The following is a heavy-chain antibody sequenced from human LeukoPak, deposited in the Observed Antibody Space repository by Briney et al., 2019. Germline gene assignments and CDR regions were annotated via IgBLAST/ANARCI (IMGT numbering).Heavy chain of an antibody. D-gene: IGHD2-2*02. Sequence: PGGSLRLSRAASGFTFSGSAMHWVRQASGKGLEWVGRIRSKANSYATAYAASVKGRFTISRDDSKNTAYLQMNSLKTEDTAVYYCTRLVVPAAIESIAAAGTGYWGQGTLVTVSS. CDR1: GFTFSGSA. J-gene: IGHJ4*02. CDR3: TRLVVPAAIESIAAAGTGY. V-gene: IGHV3-73*01. CDR2: IRSKANSYAT.